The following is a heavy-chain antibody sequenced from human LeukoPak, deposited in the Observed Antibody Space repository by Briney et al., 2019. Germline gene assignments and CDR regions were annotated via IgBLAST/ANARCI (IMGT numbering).Heavy chain of an antibody. J-gene: IGHJ4*02. D-gene: IGHD6-13*01. CDR1: GFTFSSYA. CDR3: AKTRPLDSSSWSHGDY. CDR2: ISGSGDST. Sequence: GGSLRLSCAASGFTFSSYAMSWVRQAPGKGLEWVSAISGSGDSTYYGDSVKGRFTISRDNPKNTLYLQMNSLRAEDTAVYYCAKTRPLDSSSWSHGDYWGQGTLVTVSS. V-gene: IGHV3-23*01.